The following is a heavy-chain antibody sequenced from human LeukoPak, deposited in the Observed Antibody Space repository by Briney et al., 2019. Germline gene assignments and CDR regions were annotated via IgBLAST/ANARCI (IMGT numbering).Heavy chain of an antibody. CDR3: ARDRGSGYDQYSWFDP. V-gene: IGHV4-38-2*02. CDR1: GYSISSGYY. CDR2: MYQSGST. D-gene: IGHD5-12*01. J-gene: IGHJ5*02. Sequence: SETLSLTCTVSGYSISSGYYWGWIRQPPGKGLEWIGSMYQSGSTYYNPSLKSRVSISVDTSKNQFSLKLSSVTAADTAVYYCARDRGSGYDQYSWFDPWGQGTLVTVSS.